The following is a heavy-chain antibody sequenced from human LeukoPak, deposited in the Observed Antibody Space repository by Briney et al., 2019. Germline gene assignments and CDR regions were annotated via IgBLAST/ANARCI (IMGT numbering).Heavy chain of an antibody. V-gene: IGHV4-59*01. D-gene: IGHD2-21*02. Sequence: SETLSLTCTVSGVSISSYYWSWIRQPPGKGLEWIGYIYYSGSTNYNPSLKSRVTISVDTSKSHFSLKLSSVTAADTAVYYCARLRGGDYSSYNWFDPWGQGTLVTVSS. CDR3: ARLRGGDYSSYNWFDP. CDR2: IYYSGST. CDR1: GVSISSYY. J-gene: IGHJ5*02.